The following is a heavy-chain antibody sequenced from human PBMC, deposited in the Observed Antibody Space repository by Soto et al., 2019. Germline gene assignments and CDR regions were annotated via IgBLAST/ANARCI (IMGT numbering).Heavy chain of an antibody. Sequence: QVQLQQWGAGLLKPSETLSLGCTVYGESFSDYSWNWIRQPPGKGLEWIGEINDYGSTKYKYSLASRLTISVDTSKRQFSLRLHSVTAADAAVYYCTRRRRGITMVRPTYAMDVWGQGTTVTVSS. CDR3: TRRRRGITMVRPTYAMDV. D-gene: IGHD3-10*01. CDR2: INDYGST. J-gene: IGHJ6*02. CDR1: GESFSDYS. V-gene: IGHV4-34*01.